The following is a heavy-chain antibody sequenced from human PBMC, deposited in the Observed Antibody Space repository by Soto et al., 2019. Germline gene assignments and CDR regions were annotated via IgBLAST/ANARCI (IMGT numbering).Heavy chain of an antibody. CDR2: IYYSGST. V-gene: IGHV4-59*01. CDR3: ARGLAVQYYYGSGSYDY. Sequence: PSETLSLTCTVSGGSISSYYWSWIRQPPGKGLEWIGYIYYSGSTNYNPSLKSRVTISVDTSKNQFSLKLSSVTAADTAVYYCARGLAVQYYYGSGSYDYWGQGTLVTVSS. J-gene: IGHJ4*02. CDR1: GGSISSYY. D-gene: IGHD3-10*01.